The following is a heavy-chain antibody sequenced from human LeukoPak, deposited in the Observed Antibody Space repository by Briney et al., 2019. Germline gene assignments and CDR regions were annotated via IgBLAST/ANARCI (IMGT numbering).Heavy chain of an antibody. CDR1: GGSLSSGDYY. Sequence: SETLSLTCTVSGGSLSSGDYYWSWIRQPPGKGLEWLGYIYYSGSTYYNPSLKSRVTISVDTSKNQFSLKLSSVTAADTAVYYCARVVLSCSSTSCYTYYYYGMDVWGQGTTVTVSS. V-gene: IGHV4-30-4*01. J-gene: IGHJ6*02. D-gene: IGHD2-2*02. CDR2: IYYSGST. CDR3: ARVVLSCSSTSCYTYYYYGMDV.